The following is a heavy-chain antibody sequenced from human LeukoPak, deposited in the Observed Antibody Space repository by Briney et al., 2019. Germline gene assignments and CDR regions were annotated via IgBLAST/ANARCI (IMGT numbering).Heavy chain of an antibody. J-gene: IGHJ4*02. CDR1: GYTFTSYG. CDR2: ISAYNGNT. D-gene: IGHD2-8*01. V-gene: IGHV1-18*01. Sequence: GASVKVSCKASGYTFTSYGISWVRQAPGQGLEWMGWISAYNGNTNYAQKLQGRVTMTTDTSTSTAYMELSSLRSEDTAVYYCAADGKYCTNGVCYTNFDYWGQGTLVTVSS. CDR3: AADGKYCTNGVCYTNFDY.